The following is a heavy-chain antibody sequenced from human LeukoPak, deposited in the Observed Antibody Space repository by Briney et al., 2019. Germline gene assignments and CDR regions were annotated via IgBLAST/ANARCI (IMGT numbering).Heavy chain of an antibody. J-gene: IGHJ3*02. D-gene: IGHD2-15*01. Sequence: ASVKVSCKASGGTFSSYAISWVRQAPGQGLEWMGRIIPILGIANYAQKFQGRVTITADKSTSTAYMELSSLKSEDTAVYYCARCSGGSCYSNGGSAFDIWGQGTMVTVSS. CDR2: IIPILGIA. V-gene: IGHV1-69*04. CDR1: GGTFSSYA. CDR3: ARCSGGSCYSNGGSAFDI.